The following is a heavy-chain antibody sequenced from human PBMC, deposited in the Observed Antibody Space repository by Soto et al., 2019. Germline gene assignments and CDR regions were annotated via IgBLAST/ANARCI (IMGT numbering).Heavy chain of an antibody. D-gene: IGHD2-15*01. V-gene: IGHV1-2*04. CDR3: AREMNIVAKGGDAFDI. Sequence: ASVKVSCKASGYTFTGYYMHWVRQDPGQGLEWMGWINPNSGGTNYAQKFQGWVTMTRDPSISTAYMELSRLRSDDTAVYYCAREMNIVAKGGDAFDIWGQGTMVTVSS. CDR1: GYTFTGYY. J-gene: IGHJ3*02. CDR2: INPNSGGT.